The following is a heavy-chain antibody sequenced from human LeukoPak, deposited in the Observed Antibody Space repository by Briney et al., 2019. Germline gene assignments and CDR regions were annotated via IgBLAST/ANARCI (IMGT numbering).Heavy chain of an antibody. CDR3: AREHCSSTSCYFG. CDR2: IYYSGST. V-gene: IGHV4-59*01. Sequence: SETLSLTCTVSGGSISSYYWSWIRQPPGKGLEWIGYIYYSGSTNYNPSLKSRVTISVDTSKNQFSLKLSSVTAADTAVYYCAREHCSSTSCYFGWGQGTLVTVSS. D-gene: IGHD2-2*01. J-gene: IGHJ4*02. CDR1: GGSISSYY.